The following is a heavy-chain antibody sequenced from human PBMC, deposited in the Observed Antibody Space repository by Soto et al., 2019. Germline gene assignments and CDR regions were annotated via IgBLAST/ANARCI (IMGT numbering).Heavy chain of an antibody. D-gene: IGHD3-3*01. V-gene: IGHV1-69*06. CDR1: GGTLSRFISYP. J-gene: IGHJ4*02. CDR2: IVPNIGTV. Sequence: QVQLVQSGAEVKKPGSSVNVSCEASGGTLSRFISYPINWVRQAPGQGLEWMGGIVPNIGTVNYAQKFQGRLTITADKSTGTAYMELSNLRSEDTALYYCARRDTSGFLRYFDNWGQGTLVTVSS. CDR3: ARRDTSGFLRYFDN.